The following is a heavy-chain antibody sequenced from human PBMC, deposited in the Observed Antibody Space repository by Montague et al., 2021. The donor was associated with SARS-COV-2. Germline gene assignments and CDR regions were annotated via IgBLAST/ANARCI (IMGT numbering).Heavy chain of an antibody. CDR2: IRSKAYDGKT. CDR3: TGDDFWSGYAGF. Sequence: SLRLSCAASGFTFGDYAMSWVRQAPGKGLEWVGFIRSKAYDGKTEYAASVKGRFTISRDDSKLIAYLQMNSLKTEDTAVYYCTGDDFWSGYAGFWGQGTLVTVSS. D-gene: IGHD3-3*01. CDR1: GFTFGDYA. V-gene: IGHV3-49*04. J-gene: IGHJ4*02.